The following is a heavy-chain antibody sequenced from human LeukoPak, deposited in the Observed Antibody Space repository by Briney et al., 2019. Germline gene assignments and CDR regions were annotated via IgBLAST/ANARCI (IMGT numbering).Heavy chain of an antibody. CDR1: GYTFTSYY. Sequence: ASVKVSCKASGYTFTSYYMHWVRQAPGQGLEWMGIINPSGGSTSYAQKFQGRVTMTTDTSTSTAYMELRSLRSDDTALYYCVRGGYRYGYDYWGQGTLVTVSS. J-gene: IGHJ4*02. CDR3: VRGGYRYGYDY. V-gene: IGHV1-46*01. D-gene: IGHD5-18*01. CDR2: INPSGGST.